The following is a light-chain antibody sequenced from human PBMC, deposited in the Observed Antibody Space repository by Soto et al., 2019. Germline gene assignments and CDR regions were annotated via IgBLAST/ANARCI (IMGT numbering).Light chain of an antibody. CDR1: QSVSSN. V-gene: IGKV3-15*01. CDR3: QQYDTWHVWT. CDR2: GAS. J-gene: IGKJ1*01. Sequence: IVLTQSPATLSVSPGEKATLSCRASQSVSSNLAWYQQKPGQAPRLLMYGASTRATAIPARFNGSGSGTEFTLNITSLQAEDIAVYYCQQYDTWHVWTFGQGTKVEI.